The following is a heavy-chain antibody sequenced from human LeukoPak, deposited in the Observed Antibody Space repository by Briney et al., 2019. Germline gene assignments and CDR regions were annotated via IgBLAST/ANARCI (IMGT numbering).Heavy chain of an antibody. CDR3: ARHRDPYGSGSH. D-gene: IGHD3-10*01. V-gene: IGHV5-51*01. J-gene: IGHJ4*02. CDR1: GYSFTNYW. CDR2: IYPGDSDT. Sequence: GESLKISFKGSGYSFTNYWIDWVRQRPGKGLEWVGIIYPGDSDTRYSPSFQGQVTISADKSISTAYLQWSSLKASDTAMYYCARHRDPYGSGSHWGQGTLVTVSS.